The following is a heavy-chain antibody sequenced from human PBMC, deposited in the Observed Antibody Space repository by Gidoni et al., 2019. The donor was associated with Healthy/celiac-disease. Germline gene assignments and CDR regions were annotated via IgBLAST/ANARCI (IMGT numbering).Heavy chain of an antibody. D-gene: IGHD1-26*01. CDR3: ARDIGSGSYYLYYFDY. Sequence: LEWVAVISYDGSNKYYADSVKGRFTISRDNSKNTLYLQMNSLRAEDTAVYYCARDIGSGSYYLYYFDYWGQGTLVTVSS. V-gene: IGHV3-30-3*01. CDR2: ISYDGSNK. J-gene: IGHJ4*02.